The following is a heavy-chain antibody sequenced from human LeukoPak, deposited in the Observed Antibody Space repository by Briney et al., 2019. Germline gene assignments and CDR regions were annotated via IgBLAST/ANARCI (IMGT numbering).Heavy chain of an antibody. CDR2: IYSGGST. D-gene: IGHD2-21*02. CDR1: GFTVSSNY. Sequence: GGSLRLSCAASGFTVSSNYMSWVRQAPGKGLEWVSVIYSGGSTYYADTVKGRFTISRDNSKNTLYLQMNGLRAEDTAVYYCEGDHHDYWGQGTLVTVSS. CDR3: EGDHHDY. V-gene: IGHV3-66*01. J-gene: IGHJ4*02.